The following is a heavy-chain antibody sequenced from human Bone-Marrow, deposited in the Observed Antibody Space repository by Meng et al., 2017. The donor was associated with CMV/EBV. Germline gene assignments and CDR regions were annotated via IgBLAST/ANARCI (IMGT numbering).Heavy chain of an antibody. CDR1: GFVFSARL. CDR2: LSPDGSLI. D-gene: IGHD2-21*02. CDR3: ASPLGMVTTYDY. J-gene: IGHJ4*02. V-gene: IGHV3-7*01. Sequence: GGSLRLSCVTSGFVFSARLMSWVRQSPGRGLEWVATLSPDGSLIRYLDSVRGRFTISRDNARDSLFLEMNSLRADDTAVYYCASPLGMVTTYDYWGQGTRVTVSS.